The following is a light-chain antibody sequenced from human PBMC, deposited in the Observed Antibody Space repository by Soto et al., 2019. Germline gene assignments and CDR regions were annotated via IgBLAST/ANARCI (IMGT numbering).Light chain of an antibody. CDR1: FSNIGDNA. J-gene: IGLJ1*01. V-gene: IGLV1-44*01. Sequence: VLTQPPSLSATPGQRVNISCSGSFSNIGDNAVNWYQQLPGAAPKLLIYLNDQRPSGVPDRFSGSKSGTSAFLAISGLQSEDEADYYCAAWDDSLNALFGTGTKV. CDR2: LND. CDR3: AAWDDSLNAL.